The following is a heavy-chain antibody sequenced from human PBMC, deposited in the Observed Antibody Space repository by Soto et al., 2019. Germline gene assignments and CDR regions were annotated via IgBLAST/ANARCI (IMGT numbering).Heavy chain of an antibody. CDR2: IFPTDEK. CDR1: GFSLGKGGMG. CDR3: ARIFGAGWSGWFLYYGMDV. J-gene: IGHJ6*02. Sequence: QVTLKESGPVLVKTTEPLTLTCAVSGFSLGKGGMGVPWIRPTPGRALEWLAHIFPTDEKSYSTTLKNRLVIYKATSRGQVVLTVTNVNPLDTATYYCARIFGAGWSGWFLYYGMDVWGHGLAVPVSS. V-gene: IGHV2-26*01. D-gene: IGHD6-19*01.